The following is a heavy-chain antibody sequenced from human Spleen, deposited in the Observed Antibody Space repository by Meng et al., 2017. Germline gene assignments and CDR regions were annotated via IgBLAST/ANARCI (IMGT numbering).Heavy chain of an antibody. D-gene: IGHD4-17*01. J-gene: IGHJ4*02. Sequence: ASVKVSCKASGYTFTSYYIHWVRQAPGQGLEWMGMIYPSGGSTTYAQNFQGRVTMTRDTSTSTVYMDLSSLRSEDTAVYYCAGESTTVTTYYWGQGTLVTVSS. CDR2: IYPSGGST. V-gene: IGHV1-46*01. CDR1: GYTFTSYY. CDR3: AGESTTVTTYY.